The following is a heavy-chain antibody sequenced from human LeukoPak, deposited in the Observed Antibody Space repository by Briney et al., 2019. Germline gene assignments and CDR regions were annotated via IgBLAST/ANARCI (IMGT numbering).Heavy chain of an antibody. V-gene: IGHV3-13*01. CDR3: VAVAGTYAFDI. Sequence: GGSLRLSCAASGFTFSGYDMHWVRQATGKGLEWVSAIGTAGDTYYPGSVKGRFTISRENAKNSLYLQMNSLRAGDTAVYYCVAVAGTYAFDIWGQGTMVTVSS. CDR1: GFTFSGYD. CDR2: IGTAGDT. D-gene: IGHD6-19*01. J-gene: IGHJ3*02.